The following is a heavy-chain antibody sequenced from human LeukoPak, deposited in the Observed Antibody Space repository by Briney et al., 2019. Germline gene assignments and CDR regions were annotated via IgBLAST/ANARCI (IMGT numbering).Heavy chain of an antibody. J-gene: IGHJ6*02. CDR1: GFTFSNYW. CDR3: ARVIAVAGKEVYYYYGMDV. D-gene: IGHD6-19*01. CDR2: IKQDGSEK. V-gene: IGHV3-7*01. Sequence: GGSLRLSCAASGFTFSNYWMSWVRQAPGKGLEWVANIKQDGSEKYYVDSVKGRFTISRDNPKNTLYLQMNSLRAEDTAVCYCARVIAVAGKEVYYYYGMDVWGQGTTVTVSS.